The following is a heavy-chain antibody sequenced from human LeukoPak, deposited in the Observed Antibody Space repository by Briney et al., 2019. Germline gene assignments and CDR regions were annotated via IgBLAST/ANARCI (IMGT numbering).Heavy chain of an antibody. J-gene: IGHJ3*02. Sequence: PGRSLRLSCAASGFIFDDYAMHWVRHAPGRGLEWVSGISWNTGSIVYADSVKGRFTISRDNAKNSLYLQMNSLRAEDTALYYCAKDRSSSGYDAFDIWGQGTMVTVSS. CDR3: AKDRSSSGYDAFDI. V-gene: IGHV3-9*01. D-gene: IGHD3-22*01. CDR1: GFIFDDYA. CDR2: ISWNTGSI.